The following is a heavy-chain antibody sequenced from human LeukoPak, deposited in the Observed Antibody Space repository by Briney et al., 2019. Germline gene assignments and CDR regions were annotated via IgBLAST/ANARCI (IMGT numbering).Heavy chain of an antibody. CDR1: GGSISSDY. CDR3: ASAETYYYDSSGYFFHY. D-gene: IGHD3-22*01. CDR2: IYYSGST. V-gene: IGHV4-59*01. J-gene: IGHJ4*02. Sequence: SETLSLTCTVSGGSISSDYWSWIRQPPGKGLEWIGYIYYSGSTNYNPSLKSRVTISVDTSKNQFSLKLSSVTAADTAVYYCASAETYYYDSSGYFFHYWGQGTLVTVSS.